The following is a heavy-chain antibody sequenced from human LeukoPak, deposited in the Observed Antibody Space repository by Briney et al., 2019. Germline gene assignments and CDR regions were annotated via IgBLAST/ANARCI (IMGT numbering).Heavy chain of an antibody. V-gene: IGHV3-21*01. Sequence: TGGSLRLSCAASGFTFSRHSINWVRQAPGKGLEWVSSISSSSSYIYYADSVKGRFTISRDNAKNSLYLQMNSLRAEDTAVYYCARDSGNYLDAFDIWGQGTMVTVSS. CDR2: ISSSSSYI. CDR3: ARDSGNYLDAFDI. J-gene: IGHJ3*02. CDR1: GFTFSRHS. D-gene: IGHD1-7*01.